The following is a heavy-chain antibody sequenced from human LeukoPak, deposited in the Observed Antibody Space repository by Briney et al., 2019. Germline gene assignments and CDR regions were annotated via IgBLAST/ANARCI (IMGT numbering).Heavy chain of an antibody. D-gene: IGHD5-24*01. Sequence: GGSLRLSCTASGFTFTHYGMHWVRQSPGKGLEGVAFIRYDGSNQFYADSVKGRFTISRDNSKNTLYLQMNSLRAEDTAVYYCARGWAYYGMDVWGQGTTVTVSS. V-gene: IGHV3-30*02. J-gene: IGHJ6*02. CDR2: IRYDGSNQ. CDR1: GFTFTHYG. CDR3: ARGWAYYGMDV.